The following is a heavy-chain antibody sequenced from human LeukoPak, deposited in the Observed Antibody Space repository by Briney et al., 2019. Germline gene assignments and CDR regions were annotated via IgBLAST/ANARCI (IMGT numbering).Heavy chain of an antibody. J-gene: IGHJ2*01. CDR2: ISHIGDII. V-gene: IGHV3-11*01. Sequence: GGSLRLSCATSGFPFSDFSMSWVRQAPGKGLEWVSYISHIGDIIYYADSVRGRFTISRDNAKNSLYLQMNSLRAEDTAVYYCARVGVGTLVRGVSYWYFDLWGRGTLVTVSS. D-gene: IGHD3-10*01. CDR3: ARVGVGTLVRGVSYWYFDL. CDR1: GFPFSDFS.